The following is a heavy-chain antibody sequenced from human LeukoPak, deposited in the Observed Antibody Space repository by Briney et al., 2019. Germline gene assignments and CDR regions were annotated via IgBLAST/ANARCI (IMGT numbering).Heavy chain of an antibody. CDR3: AKLGGDYGISDY. Sequence: PGGSLRLSCAASGFTFSSYGMHWVRQAPGKGLEWVAVIWYDGSNKYYADSVKGRFTISRDNSKNALYLQMNSLRAEDTAVYYCAKLGGDYGISDYWGQGTLVTVSS. CDR2: IWYDGSNK. V-gene: IGHV3-33*06. D-gene: IGHD4-17*01. J-gene: IGHJ4*02. CDR1: GFTFSSYG.